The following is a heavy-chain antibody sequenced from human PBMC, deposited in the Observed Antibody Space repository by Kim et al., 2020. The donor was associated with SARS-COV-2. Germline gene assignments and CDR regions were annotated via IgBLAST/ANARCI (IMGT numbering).Heavy chain of an antibody. Sequence: GGSLRLSCAASGFTFSSYEMNWVRQAPGKGLEWVSYISSSGSTIYYADSVKGRFTISRDNAKNSLYLQMNSLRAEDTAVYYCVRQWELLPYFDYWGQGTLVTVSS. CDR2: ISSSGSTI. J-gene: IGHJ4*02. CDR3: VRQWELLPYFDY. D-gene: IGHD1-26*01. CDR1: GFTFSSYE. V-gene: IGHV3-48*03.